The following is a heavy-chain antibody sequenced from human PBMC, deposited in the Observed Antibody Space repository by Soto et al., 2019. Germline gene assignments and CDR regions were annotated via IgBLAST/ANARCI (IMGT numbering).Heavy chain of an antibody. CDR2: NDRDGST. CDR1: GFTVSSNY. CDR3: VIESVVVAAKVYYGMDV. V-gene: IGHV3-66*01. D-gene: IGHD2-15*01. J-gene: IGHJ6*02. Sequence: TGGSLRLSCAASGFTVSSNYMSWVRQTPGKGLEWVSVNDRDGSTYYADSMKGRFTISRDNAKNSLYMQTNSLRDEDTSLYYCVIESVVVAAKVYYGMDVLGQGTTVTVSS.